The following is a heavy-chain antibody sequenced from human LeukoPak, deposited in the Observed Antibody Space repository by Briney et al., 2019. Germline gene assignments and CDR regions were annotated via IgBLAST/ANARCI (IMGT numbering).Heavy chain of an antibody. V-gene: IGHV4-4*07. Sequence: SETLSLTCTVSGGSISSYYWSWIRQPAGKGLEWIGRIYTSGSTNYNPSLKSRVTMSVDTSKDQFSLKLCSVTAADTAVYYCARIITYYYYMDVWGKGTTVTVSS. CDR2: IYTSGST. CDR3: ARIITYYYYMDV. D-gene: IGHD3-16*01. CDR1: GGSISSYY. J-gene: IGHJ6*03.